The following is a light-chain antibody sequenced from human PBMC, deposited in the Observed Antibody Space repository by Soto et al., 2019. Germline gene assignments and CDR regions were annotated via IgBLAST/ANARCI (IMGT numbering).Light chain of an antibody. Sequence: QSVLTQPPSASASLGASVTLTCTLSSGYSDYKVDGYEQRPGKGHRFVMRVGTGGIVGSKGDGIPDGFSVLGSGLIRYLTIHNIQEEDEGDYHCGADHGSGNNFIVVFGGGTKVTVL. V-gene: IGLV9-49*03. CDR1: SGYSDYK. CDR3: GADHGSGNNFIVV. J-gene: IGLJ2*01. CDR2: VGTGGIVG.